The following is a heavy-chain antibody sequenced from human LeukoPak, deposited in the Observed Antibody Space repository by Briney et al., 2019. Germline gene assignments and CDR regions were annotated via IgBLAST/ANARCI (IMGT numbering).Heavy chain of an antibody. CDR3: ARGGIAAAGGMDV. V-gene: IGHV4-59*01. Sequence: NPSETLSLTCTVSGGSISSYYWSWIRQPPGKGLEWIGYIYYGGSTNYNPSLKSRVTISVDTSKNQFSLKLSSVTAADTAVYYCARGGIAAAGGMDVWGQGTTVTVSS. J-gene: IGHJ6*02. CDR1: GGSISSYY. D-gene: IGHD6-13*01. CDR2: IYYGGST.